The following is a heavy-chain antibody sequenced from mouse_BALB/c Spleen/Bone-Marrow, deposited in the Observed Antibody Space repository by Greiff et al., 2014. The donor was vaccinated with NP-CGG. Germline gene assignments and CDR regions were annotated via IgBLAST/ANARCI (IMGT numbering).Heavy chain of an antibody. V-gene: IGHV14-3*02. CDR1: GFNIKDTY. CDR2: IDPANGNT. CDR3: ASYRYGWYFDV. J-gene: IGHJ1*01. Sequence: VQLQQSGPELVKPGASVKLSCTASGFNIKDTYMHWVKQRPEQGLEWIGRIDPANGNTKYDPKFQGKATITADTSSNTAYLQLSSLTSEDTAVYYCASYRYGWYFDVWGAGTTVTVSS. D-gene: IGHD2-14*01.